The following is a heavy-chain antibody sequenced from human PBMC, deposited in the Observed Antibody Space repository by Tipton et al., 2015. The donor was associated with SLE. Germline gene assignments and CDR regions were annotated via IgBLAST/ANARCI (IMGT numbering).Heavy chain of an antibody. J-gene: IGHJ3*02. D-gene: IGHD5-12*01. CDR3: ARDLHGGYRGGAFDI. Sequence: LRLSCTVSGGSVSSSGYYWAWIRQPPGKGLEWIANVYYSGSTYYNPSLKSRVTISVDTSKNQFSLKLSSVTAADTAVYYCARDLHGGYRGGAFDIWGQGTMVTVSS. CDR1: GGSVSSSGYY. V-gene: IGHV4-39*07. CDR2: VYYSGST.